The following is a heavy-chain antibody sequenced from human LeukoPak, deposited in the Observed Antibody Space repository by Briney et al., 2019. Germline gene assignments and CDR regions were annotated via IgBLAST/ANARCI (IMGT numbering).Heavy chain of an antibody. J-gene: IGHJ4*02. Sequence: GGSLRLSCAASGFTFRGHWMTWVRQAPGKRLEWVANIKEDGSGKFYADSVEGRFTVSRDNAKNSLSLQMNSLGAEDTAVYYCARHIPRGNNYFDCWGQGTLVTVSS. D-gene: IGHD1/OR15-1a*01. CDR1: GFTFRGHW. CDR3: ARHIPRGNNYFDC. V-gene: IGHV3-7*01. CDR2: IKEDGSGK.